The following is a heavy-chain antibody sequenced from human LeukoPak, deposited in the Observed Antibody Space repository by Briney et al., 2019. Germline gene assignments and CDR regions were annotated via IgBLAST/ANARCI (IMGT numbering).Heavy chain of an antibody. CDR3: ARDRYFDWFGY. J-gene: IGHJ4*02. D-gene: IGHD3-9*01. CDR2: IYSGGST. V-gene: IGHV3-53*01. CDR1: GFTVSSNY. Sequence: GVSLRLSCAASGFTVSSNYMSWVRQAPGKGLEWVSVIYSGGSTYYADSVKGRFTISRDNSKNTLYLQMNSLRAEDTAVYYCARDRYFDWFGYWGQGTLVTVSS.